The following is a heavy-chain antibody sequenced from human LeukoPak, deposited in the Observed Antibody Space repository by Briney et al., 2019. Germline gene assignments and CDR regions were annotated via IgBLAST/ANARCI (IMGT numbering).Heavy chain of an antibody. D-gene: IGHD3-9*01. CDR3: ARGRYFDWLLYYFDY. Sequence: PSETLSLTCTVSGGSISSYYWSWIRQPPGKGLEWIGYIYYSRSTNYNPSLKSRVTISVDTSKNQFSLKLSSVTAADTAVYYCARGRYFDWLLYYFDYWGQGTLVTVSS. CDR2: IYYSRST. J-gene: IGHJ4*02. CDR1: GGSISSYY. V-gene: IGHV4-59*01.